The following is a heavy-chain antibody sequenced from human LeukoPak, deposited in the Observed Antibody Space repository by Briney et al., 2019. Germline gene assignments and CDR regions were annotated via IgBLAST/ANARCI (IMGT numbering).Heavy chain of an antibody. CDR3: ARDFMYNVNCAGC. CDR1: ESLVSSNY. Sequence: GGSLRLSCAGSESLVSSNYMAWVRQAPGKGLEWVSVIYGGGKTYYADSVKGRFTISRDNAKNTLYLQMNSLRAEDTAVYYCARDFMYNVNCAGCWGQGTLVTVSS. V-gene: IGHV3-66*01. D-gene: IGHD1-14*01. J-gene: IGHJ4*02. CDR2: IYGGGKT.